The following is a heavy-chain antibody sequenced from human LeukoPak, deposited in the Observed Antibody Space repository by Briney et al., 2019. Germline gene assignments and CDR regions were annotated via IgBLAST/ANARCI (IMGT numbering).Heavy chain of an antibody. V-gene: IGHV4-59*01. CDR3: ARLSPTRYYYDSSGYYYPDAFDI. J-gene: IGHJ3*02. CDR1: GGSISSYY. Sequence: SETLSLTCTVSGGSISSYYWSWIRQPPGKGLEWIGYIYYSGSTNYNPSLKSRVTISVDTSKNQFSLKLSSVTAADTAVYYCARLSPTRYYYDSSGYYYPDAFDIWGQGTMVTVSS. D-gene: IGHD3-22*01. CDR2: IYYSGST.